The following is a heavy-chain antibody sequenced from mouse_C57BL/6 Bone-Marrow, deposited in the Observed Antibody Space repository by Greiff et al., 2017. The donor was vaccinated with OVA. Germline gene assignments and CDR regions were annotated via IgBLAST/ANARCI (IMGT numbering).Heavy chain of an antibody. CDR3: ARGLNYYGSSYGFAY. D-gene: IGHD1-1*01. CDR1: GYSFTGYY. V-gene: IGHV1-31*01. J-gene: IGHJ3*01. Sequence: VQLKQSGPELVKPGASVKISCKASGYSFTGYYMHWVKQSHGNILDWIGYIYPYNGVSSYNQKFKGKATLTVDKSSSTAYMELRSLTSEYSAVYYCARGLNYYGSSYGFAYWGQGTLVTVSA. CDR2: IYPYNGVS.